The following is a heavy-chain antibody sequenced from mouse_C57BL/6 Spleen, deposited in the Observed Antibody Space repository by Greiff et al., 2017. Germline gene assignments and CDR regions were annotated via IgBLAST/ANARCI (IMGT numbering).Heavy chain of an antibody. J-gene: IGHJ4*01. CDR2: ISNGGGST. D-gene: IGHD1-1*01. V-gene: IGHV5-12*01. CDR1: GFTFSDYY. Sequence: EVHLVESGGGLVQPGGSLKLSCAASGFTFSDYYMYWVRQTPEKRLEWVAYISNGGGSTYYPDTVKGRFTISSDNSKNPLYLQMSRLKSEDTAMYYCARDYYGSSYGYYAMDYWGQGTSVTVSA. CDR3: ARDYYGSSYGYYAMDY.